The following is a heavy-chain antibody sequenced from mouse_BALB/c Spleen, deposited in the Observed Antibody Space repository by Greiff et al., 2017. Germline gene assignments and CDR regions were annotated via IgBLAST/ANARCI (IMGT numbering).Heavy chain of an antibody. D-gene: IGHD2-2*01. V-gene: IGHV1-15*01. J-gene: IGHJ1*01. CDR3: TRGDGYASYWYFDV. CDR1: GYTFTDYE. Sequence: QVQLKESGAELVRPGASVTLSCKASGYTFTDYEMHWVKQTPVHGLEWIGAIDPETGGTAYNQKFKGKATLTADKSSSIAYMELRSLTSEDSAVYYCTRGDGYASYWYFDVWGAGTTVTVAS. CDR2: IDPETGGT.